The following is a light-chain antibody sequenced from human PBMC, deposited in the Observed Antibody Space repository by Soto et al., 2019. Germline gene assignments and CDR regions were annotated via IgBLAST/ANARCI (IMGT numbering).Light chain of an antibody. CDR1: QNIRNW. CDR2: DAS. J-gene: IGKJ5*01. CDR3: QQAASFPIT. Sequence: GDSLNITCRASQNIRNWLAWYQQKPGKAPNPLIYDASSLQSGVPSRFSGSGAGTDFTLTINSLQPEDFATYYCQQAASFPITFGQGTRLEI. V-gene: IGKV1-12*01.